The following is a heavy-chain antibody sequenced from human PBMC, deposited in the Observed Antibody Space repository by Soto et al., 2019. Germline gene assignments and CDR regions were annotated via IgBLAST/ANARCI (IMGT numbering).Heavy chain of an antibody. CDR3: ARDLGPYDYIWGSYRSYFDY. CDR1: GYTFTSYG. D-gene: IGHD3-16*02. Sequence: ASVKVSCKASGYTFTSYGISWVRQAPGQGLEWMGWISAYNGNTNYAQKLQGRVTMTTDTSTSTAYMELRSLRSDDTAVYYCARDLGPYDYIWGSYRSYFDYWGQGTLVTVSS. CDR2: ISAYNGNT. J-gene: IGHJ4*02. V-gene: IGHV1-18*01.